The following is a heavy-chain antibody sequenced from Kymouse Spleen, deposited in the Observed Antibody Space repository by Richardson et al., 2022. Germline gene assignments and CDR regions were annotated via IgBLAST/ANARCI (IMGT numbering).Heavy chain of an antibody. V-gene: IGHV4-59*01. CDR3: ARYSSGWFYYFDY. Sequence: QVQLQESGPGLVKPSETLSLTCTVSGGSISSYYWSWIRQPPGKGLEWIGYIYYSGSTNYNPSLKSRVTISVDTSKNQFSLKLSSVTAADTAVYYCARYSSGWFYYFDYWGQGTLVTVSS. CDR1: GGSISSYY. D-gene: IGHD6-19*01. CDR2: IYYSGST. J-gene: IGHJ4*02.